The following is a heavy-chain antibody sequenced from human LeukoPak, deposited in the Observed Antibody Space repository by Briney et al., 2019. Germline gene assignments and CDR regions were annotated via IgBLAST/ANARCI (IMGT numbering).Heavy chain of an antibody. D-gene: IGHD2-2*01. CDR1: VYTFTSYD. CDR3: ARGASSTSYYMDV. J-gene: IGHJ6*03. V-gene: IGHV1-8*01. Sequence: GASVTVSCTASVYTFTSYDINCVRQAPGQGLEWRGWMHPNSGNTGYAQKFQGKVTMTRNTSIITDYMELSSVRSEDTADCYGARGASSTSYYMDVWGKGTAVTVSS. CDR2: MHPNSGNT.